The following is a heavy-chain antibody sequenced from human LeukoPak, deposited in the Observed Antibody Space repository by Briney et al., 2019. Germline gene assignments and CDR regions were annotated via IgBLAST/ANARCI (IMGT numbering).Heavy chain of an antibody. D-gene: IGHD3-3*01. V-gene: IGHV1-69*05. CDR1: GGTFSSYA. CDR2: IIPIFGTA. CDR3: AREERTYYDFWSGYYRFDY. Sequence: ASVKVSCKASGGTFSSYAISWVRQAPGQGLEWMGGIIPIFGTANYAQKFQGRVTITTDESTSTAYMELSSLRSEDTAVYYCAREERTYYDFWSGYYRFDYWGQGTLVTVSS. J-gene: IGHJ4*02.